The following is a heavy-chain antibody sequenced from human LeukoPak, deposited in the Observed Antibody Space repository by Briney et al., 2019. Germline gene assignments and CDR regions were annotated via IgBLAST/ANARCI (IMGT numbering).Heavy chain of an antibody. Sequence: QPGRSLRLSCAPAGFTFSSYAMHWVRQAPGKGMEWVALISYDGSGKYYADSVKGRFTISRDNSRNTLFLQMNSLRPEDTAVYYCARERGWGGYDIGLWGQGTLVTVSS. CDR1: GFTFSSYA. J-gene: IGHJ5*02. V-gene: IGHV3-30-3*01. D-gene: IGHD3-16*01. CDR3: ARERGWGGYDIGL. CDR2: ISYDGSGK.